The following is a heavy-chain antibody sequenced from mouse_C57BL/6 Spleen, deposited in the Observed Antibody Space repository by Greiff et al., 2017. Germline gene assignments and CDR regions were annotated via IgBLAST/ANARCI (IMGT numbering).Heavy chain of an antibody. J-gene: IGHJ2*01. Sequence: QVQLQQPGAELVKTGASVKMYCKASGYTFTSYWITWVKQRPGQGLEWIGDIYPGSGSTTYNAKCKSKATLTVDTSYSPAYMQLSSLTSEDSAVYYCARNYYGSSFYFDYWGQGTTLTVSS. D-gene: IGHD1-1*01. CDR2: IYPGSGST. V-gene: IGHV1-55*01. CDR1: GYTFTSYW. CDR3: ARNYYGSSFYFDY.